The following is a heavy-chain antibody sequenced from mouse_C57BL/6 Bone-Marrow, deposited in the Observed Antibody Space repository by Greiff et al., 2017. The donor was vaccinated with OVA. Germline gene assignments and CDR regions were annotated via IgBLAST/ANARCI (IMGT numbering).Heavy chain of an antibody. CDR2: ISDGGSYT. D-gene: IGHD1-1*01. CDR1: GFTFSSYA. J-gene: IGHJ1*03. Sequence: EVKLMESGGGLVKPGGSLKLSCAASGFTFSSYAMSWVRPTPEKRLEWVATISDGGSYTYYPDNVKGRFTISRDNATNNLYLQMSHLKSEDTAMYYCARAITTVVATRYFDVWGTGTTVTVSS. V-gene: IGHV5-4*03. CDR3: ARAITTVVATRYFDV.